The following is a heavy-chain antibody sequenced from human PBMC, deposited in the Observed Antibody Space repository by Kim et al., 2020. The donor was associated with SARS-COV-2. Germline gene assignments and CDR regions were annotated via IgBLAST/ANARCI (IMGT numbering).Heavy chain of an antibody. CDR3: VRGGYWRFDY. J-gene: IGHJ4*02. Sequence: SETLSLTCAVYGESFSGYYWTWIRQPPGKGLEWIGEINHRRYSNYSPSLKTRATMSVDTSKNQFSLKLNSVTAADTAVYYCVRGGYWRFDYWGQGNLVIVSS. CDR2: INHRRYS. V-gene: IGHV4-34*01. CDR1: GESFSGYY. D-gene: IGHD3-22*01.